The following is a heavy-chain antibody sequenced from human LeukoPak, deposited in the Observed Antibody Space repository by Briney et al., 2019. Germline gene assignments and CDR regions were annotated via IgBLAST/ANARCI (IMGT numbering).Heavy chain of an antibody. CDR2: IKQDGSER. J-gene: IGHJ4*02. D-gene: IGHD3-22*01. CDR3: ARGPPMYSYGSTAYHYDYFEY. V-gene: IGHV3-7*01. CDR1: GFIFNSYW. Sequence: GGSLRLSCAASGFIFNSYWMSWVRQAPGKRLEWVGNIKQDGSERYYVDSVKGRFTISRDNAKDSLYLQMNSLRPEDTAVYFCARGPPMYSYGSTAYHYDYFEYWGQGTLVTVSS.